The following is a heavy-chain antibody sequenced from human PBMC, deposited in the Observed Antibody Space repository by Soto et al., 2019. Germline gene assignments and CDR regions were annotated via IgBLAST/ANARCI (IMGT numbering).Heavy chain of an antibody. CDR3: AREGGYSYGFDY. J-gene: IGHJ4*02. CDR1: GFTFSSYG. CDR2: ISYDGSNK. Sequence: GGSLRLSCAASGFTFSSYGRHWVRQAPGKGLEWVAVISYDGSNKCYADSVKGRFTISRDNSKNTLCLQMNSLRAEDTAVYYCAREGGYSYGFDYWGQGTLVTVS. V-gene: IGHV3-30*03. D-gene: IGHD5-18*01.